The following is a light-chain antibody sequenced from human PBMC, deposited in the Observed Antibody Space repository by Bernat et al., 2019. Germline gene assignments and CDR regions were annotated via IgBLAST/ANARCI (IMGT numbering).Light chain of an antibody. CDR2: HAS. Sequence: DIQMTQSPSSLSASVGDRVTISCQASQDINNSLNWYQQKPGKAPKLLIFHASILETGVTSRFTGSGSGTDFIFTISSLQPEDIATYFCQQYDNVPRYTFGQGTKVEIK. CDR1: QDINNS. CDR3: QQYDNVPRYT. V-gene: IGKV1-33*01. J-gene: IGKJ2*01.